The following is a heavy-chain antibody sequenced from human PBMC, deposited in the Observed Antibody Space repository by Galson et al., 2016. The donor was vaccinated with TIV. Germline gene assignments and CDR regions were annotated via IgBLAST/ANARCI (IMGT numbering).Heavy chain of an antibody. CDR1: GFIFRRCS. V-gene: IGHV3-21*01. Sequence: SLRLSCAASGFIFRRCSMNWVRQAPGKGLEWVSTISSSSDYRFYADSVKGRFTISRDNARNSLHLQINSLRVEDTAVYYCARDRDYYDSSSYSPDAFDMWGQGTMVTVSS. J-gene: IGHJ3*02. D-gene: IGHD3-22*01. CDR2: ISSSSDYR. CDR3: ARDRDYYDSSSYSPDAFDM.